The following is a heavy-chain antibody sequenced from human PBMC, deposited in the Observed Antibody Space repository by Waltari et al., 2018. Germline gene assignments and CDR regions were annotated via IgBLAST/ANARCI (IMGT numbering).Heavy chain of an antibody. Sequence: EVQLVESGGGLVQPGGSLRLSCAASGFPFSSYEMNWVRQSPGQGLEWVSYISSSGSTIYYADSVKGRFTISRDNAKNSLYLQMNSLRAEDTAVYYCAREGVYYGSGGGYFDYWGQGTLVTVSS. J-gene: IGHJ4*02. CDR1: GFPFSSYE. CDR3: AREGVYYGSGGGYFDY. CDR2: ISSSGSTI. D-gene: IGHD3-10*01. V-gene: IGHV3-48*03.